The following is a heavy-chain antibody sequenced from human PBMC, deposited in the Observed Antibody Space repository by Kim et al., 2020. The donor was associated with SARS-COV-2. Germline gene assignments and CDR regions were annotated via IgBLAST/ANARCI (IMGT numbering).Heavy chain of an antibody. Sequence: GGSLRLSCAASGFSFNNYILHWVRQAPGKGLEWVSYIESPSDTINYADSVKGRFTISRDNAKNSLLLQMNSLRDEDTAVYYCARAGGSSSFLRYYYGLDVWGQGTTVTVTS. CDR3: ARAGGSSSFLRYYYGLDV. J-gene: IGHJ6*02. V-gene: IGHV3-48*02. CDR2: IESPSDTI. CDR1: GFSFNNYI. D-gene: IGHD6-6*01.